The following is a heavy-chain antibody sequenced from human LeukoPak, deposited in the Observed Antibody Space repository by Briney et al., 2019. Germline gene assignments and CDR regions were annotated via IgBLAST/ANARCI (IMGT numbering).Heavy chain of an antibody. D-gene: IGHD3-22*01. CDR3: STNTYSSY. J-gene: IGHJ4*02. CDR2: VKSKTDGATT. V-gene: IGHV3-15*01. CDR1: GFTFSSYW. Sequence: PGGSLRLSCAASGFTFSSYWMSWVRQAPGKGLEWVGRVKSKTDGATTDYAAPVKGRFTISRDDSKNTLYLQMNSLKTEDTAVYYCSTNTYSSYWGQGTLVTVSS.